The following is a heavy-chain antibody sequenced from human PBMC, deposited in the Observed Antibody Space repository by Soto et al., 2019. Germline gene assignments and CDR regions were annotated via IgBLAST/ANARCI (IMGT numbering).Heavy chain of an antibody. Sequence: PSETLSLTCAVYGGSFSGYYWSWIRQPPGKGLEWIGEINHSGSTNYNPSLKSRVTISVDTSKNQFSLKLSSVTAAETAVYYCESRDGYNREFDYWGQGTLVTVSS. V-gene: IGHV4-34*01. CDR1: GGSFSGYY. J-gene: IGHJ4*02. CDR3: ESRDGYNREFDY. CDR2: INHSGST. D-gene: IGHD5-12*01.